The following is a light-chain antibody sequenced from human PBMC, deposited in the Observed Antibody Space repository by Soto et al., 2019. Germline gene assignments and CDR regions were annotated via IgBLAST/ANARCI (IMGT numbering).Light chain of an antibody. CDR3: QSYDRSLGGVV. J-gene: IGLJ2*01. CDR2: GNS. CDR1: SSNIGAGYD. Sequence: QSVLTQPPSVSGAPGQRVTISCTGSSSNIGAGYDVHWYQQLPGTAPKLLIYGNSNRPSGVPDRFSGSKSGTSASLAITGLQAEDAAVYYCQSYDRSLGGVVFGGGTKLTVL. V-gene: IGLV1-40*01.